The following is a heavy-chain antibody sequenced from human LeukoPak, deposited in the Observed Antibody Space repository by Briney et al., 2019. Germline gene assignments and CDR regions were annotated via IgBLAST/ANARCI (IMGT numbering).Heavy chain of an antibody. CDR1: GGSISXGGYY. J-gene: IGHJ4*02. V-gene: IGHV4-31*03. D-gene: IGHD1-26*01. CDR2: IYYSGST. Sequence: ASETLSLTCTDSGGSISXGGYYWSWIRQHPGKGLEXIGYIYYSGSTYYNPSLKSRVTISVDTSKNQFSLKLSSVTAADTAVYYCARGPVGGSYCDYWGQGTLVTVSS. CDR3: ARGPVGGSYCDY.